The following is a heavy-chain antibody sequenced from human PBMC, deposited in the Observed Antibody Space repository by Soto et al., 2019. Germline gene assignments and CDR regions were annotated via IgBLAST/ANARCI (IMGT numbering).Heavy chain of an antibody. CDR1: GDSISSNSAT. D-gene: IGHD6-19*01. CDR2: TYYRSQWYN. J-gene: IGHJ4*02. CDR3: ARVWAVAGNFEY. Sequence: SQTLSLTCAISGDSISSNSATWNWIRQSPSRGLEWLGRTYYRSQWYNDYAVSVKSRITINPDTSKNQFSLQLNSVTPDDAAVYYCARVWAVAGNFEYWGMGTLVTVSS. V-gene: IGHV6-1*01.